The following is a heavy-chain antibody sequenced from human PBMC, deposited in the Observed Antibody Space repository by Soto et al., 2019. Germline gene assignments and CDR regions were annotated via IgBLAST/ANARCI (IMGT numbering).Heavy chain of an antibody. CDR3: ARDYDGFDY. V-gene: IGHV4-4*02. D-gene: IGHD3-16*01. J-gene: IGHJ4*02. CDR1: SVSITSSNW. Sequence: SSETLSLTCDVSSVSITSSNWWTWVRQPPGKGLEWLGKISHSGTVNYNATLRSRVTISVDKPKNQLSLKLMSVTAADTAVYYCARDYDGFDYWGPGILVTVSS. CDR2: ISHSGTV.